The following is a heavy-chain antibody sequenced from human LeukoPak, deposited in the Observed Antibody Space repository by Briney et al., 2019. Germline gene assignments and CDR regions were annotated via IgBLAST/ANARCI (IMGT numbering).Heavy chain of an antibody. D-gene: IGHD2/OR15-2a*01. V-gene: IGHV3-21*01. Sequence: GGSLRLSCAASGFSFNTYSMNWVRQAPGMGLEFVSSISSNSHFIYYADSMKGRFTVSRDNANNLLYLQMNSLRADDTAVYYCTTMNFPYCSTSSCFLEYWGQGTLVTVSS. CDR2: ISSNSHFI. CDR1: GFSFNTYS. J-gene: IGHJ4*02. CDR3: TTMNFPYCSTSSCFLEY.